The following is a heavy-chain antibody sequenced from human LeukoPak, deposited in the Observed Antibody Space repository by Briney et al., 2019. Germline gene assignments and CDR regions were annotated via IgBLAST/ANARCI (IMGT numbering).Heavy chain of an antibody. Sequence: GASVTVSCKASGYTFTSYDINWVRQATGQGLEWMGWMNPNSGNTGYAQKFQGRVTMTRNTSISTAYMELSSLRSEDTAVYYCARGERWLQLVDYWGQGTLVTVSS. D-gene: IGHD5-24*01. CDR3: ARGERWLQLVDY. CDR1: GYTFTSYD. J-gene: IGHJ4*02. V-gene: IGHV1-8*01. CDR2: MNPNSGNT.